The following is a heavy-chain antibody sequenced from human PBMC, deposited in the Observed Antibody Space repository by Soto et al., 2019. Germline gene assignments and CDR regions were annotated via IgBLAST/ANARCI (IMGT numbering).Heavy chain of an antibody. Sequence: GVSLRLSCEGSGLVFNSYEMNWVRQAPGKGLEWVGNIISSFSSYYADSVKGRFTISRDNAKNSVYLQMNSLRGDDTAVYYCVRDLSPYYGEGFDVWGQGIMVTVSS. J-gene: IGHJ3*01. CDR3: VRDLSPYYGEGFDV. V-gene: IGHV3-48*03. CDR1: GLVFNSYE. D-gene: IGHD3-10*01. CDR2: IISSFSS.